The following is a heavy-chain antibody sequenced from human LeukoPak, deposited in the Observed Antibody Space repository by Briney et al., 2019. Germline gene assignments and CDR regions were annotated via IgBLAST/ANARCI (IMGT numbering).Heavy chain of an antibody. CDR3: AREIKLERRSSWFDP. CDR2: IYYSGST. CDR1: GGSISSGGYY. V-gene: IGHV4-31*03. D-gene: IGHD1-1*01. Sequence: PSQTLSLTCTVSGGSISSGGYYWSWIRQHPGKGLEWIGYIYYSGSTYYNPSLKSRVTISVDTSKNQFSLKLSSVTAADTAVYYCAREIKLERRSSWFDPWGQGTLVPVSS. J-gene: IGHJ5*02.